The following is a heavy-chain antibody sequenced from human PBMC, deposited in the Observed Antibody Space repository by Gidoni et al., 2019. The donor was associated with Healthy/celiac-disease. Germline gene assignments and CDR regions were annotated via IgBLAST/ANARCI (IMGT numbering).Heavy chain of an antibody. V-gene: IGHV1-46*04. D-gene: IGHD4-4*01. Sequence: QVQLVQSGAEVKKPGASVKVSCKASGYTFTSYYMHWVRQAPGQGLEWMGIINPSGGSTSYAQKLQGRVTMTRDTSTSTVYMELSSLRSEDTAVYYCARDLMTTVKSVLDYYYYGMDVWGQGTTVTVSS. CDR2: INPSGGST. CDR3: ARDLMTTVKSVLDYYYYGMDV. J-gene: IGHJ6*02. CDR1: GYTFTSYY.